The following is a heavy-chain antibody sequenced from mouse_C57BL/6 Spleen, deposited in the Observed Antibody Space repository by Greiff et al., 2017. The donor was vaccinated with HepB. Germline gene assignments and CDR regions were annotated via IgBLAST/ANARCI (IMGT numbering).Heavy chain of an antibody. J-gene: IGHJ4*01. CDR2: ISYDGSN. V-gene: IGHV3-6*01. D-gene: IGHD4-1*01. CDR3: ARGGLTGTYYAMDY. Sequence: ESGPGLVKPSQSLSLTCSVTGYSITSGYYWNWIRQFPGNKLEWMGYISYDGSNNYNPSLKNRISITRDTSKNQFFLKLNSVTTEETATYYCARGGLTGTYYAMDYWGQGTSVTVSS. CDR1: GYSITSGYY.